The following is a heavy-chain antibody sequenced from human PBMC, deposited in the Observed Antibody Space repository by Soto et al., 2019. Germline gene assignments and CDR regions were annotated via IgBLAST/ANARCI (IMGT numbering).Heavy chain of an antibody. CDR2: MNPNSGNT. CDR1: GYTFTSYD. V-gene: IGHV1-8*01. Sequence: GASVKVSCKASGYTFTSYDINWVRQATGQGLEWMGWMNPNSGNTGYAQKFQGRVTMTRNTSISTAYMELSSLISEDTAVYYCARGTYYYDSSGNNRFDPWGQGTLVTVSS. D-gene: IGHD3-22*01. J-gene: IGHJ5*02. CDR3: ARGTYYYDSSGNNRFDP.